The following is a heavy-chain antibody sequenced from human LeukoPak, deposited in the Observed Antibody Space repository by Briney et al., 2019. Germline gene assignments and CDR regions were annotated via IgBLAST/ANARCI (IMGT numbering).Heavy chain of an antibody. CDR2: MNPNSGNT. D-gene: IGHD6-19*01. J-gene: IGHJ6*01. CDR1: GYTFTSYD. CDR3: ARVGAVADNYYYYGMDV. Sequence: GASVKVSCKASGYTFTSYDINWVRQATGQGLEWMGWMNPNSGNTGYAQKFQGRVTMTRHTSISTAYMELSSLRCEDKAVYYCARVGAVADNYYYYGMDVWGQGTTVTVSS. V-gene: IGHV1-8*01.